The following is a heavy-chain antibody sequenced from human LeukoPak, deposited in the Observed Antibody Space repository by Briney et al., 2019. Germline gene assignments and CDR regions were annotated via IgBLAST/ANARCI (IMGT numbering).Heavy chain of an antibody. Sequence: PGGSLRLSCAASGFTVSSNYMSWVRQAPGKGLEWVSVIYSGGSTYCADFVKGRFTISRDNSKNTLYLQMNSLRAEDTALYYCARDPGGYSFGGYYYMDVWGKGTTVTVSS. CDR1: GFTVSSNY. D-gene: IGHD5-18*01. CDR3: ARDPGGYSFGGYYYMDV. J-gene: IGHJ6*03. V-gene: IGHV3-66*02. CDR2: IYSGGST.